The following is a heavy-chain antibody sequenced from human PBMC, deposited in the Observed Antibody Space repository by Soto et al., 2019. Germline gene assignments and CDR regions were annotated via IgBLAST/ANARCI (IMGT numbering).Heavy chain of an antibody. D-gene: IGHD5-12*01. CDR2: INPNSGGT. Sequence: ASVKVSCKASGYTFTGYYMHWVRQAPGQGLEWMGWINPNSGGTNYAQKFQGWVTMTRDESTSTAYMELSSLSSEDTAVYYCARAIGEMATITVFYYWGQGTLVTVSP. V-gene: IGHV1-2*04. J-gene: IGHJ4*02. CDR3: ARAIGEMATITVFYY. CDR1: GYTFTGYY.